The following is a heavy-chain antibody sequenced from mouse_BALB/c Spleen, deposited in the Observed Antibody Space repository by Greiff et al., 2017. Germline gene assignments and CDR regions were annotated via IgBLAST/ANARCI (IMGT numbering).Heavy chain of an antibody. CDR3: ARDLRDGQYYYAMDY. CDR2: IWGDGST. J-gene: IGHJ4*01. D-gene: IGHD3-1*01. CDR1: GFSLTGYG. Sequence: QVQLKESGPGLVAPSQSLSITCTVSGFSLTGYGVNWVRQPPGKGLEWLGMIWGDGSTDYNSALKSRLSISKDNSKSQVFLKMNSLQTDDTARYYCARDLRDGQYYYAMDYWGQGTSVTVSS. V-gene: IGHV2-6-7*01.